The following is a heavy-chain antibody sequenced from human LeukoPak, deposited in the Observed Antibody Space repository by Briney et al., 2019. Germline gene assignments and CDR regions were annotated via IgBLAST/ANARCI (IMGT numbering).Heavy chain of an antibody. CDR2: XXXTGTT. J-gene: IGHJ3*01. CDR1: GGSISSYY. CDR3: ARSAHYYYDSASFGVAFDV. V-gene: IGHV4-59*01. D-gene: IGHD3-22*01. Sequence: SETLSLTCTVCGGSISSYYWSWIRQPPGKGXXXXXXXXXTGTTKYNPSLKSRVTISVDTSKNQFSLKLSSVTAADTAMYYCARSAHYYYDSASFGVAFDVWGQWTMVTVS.